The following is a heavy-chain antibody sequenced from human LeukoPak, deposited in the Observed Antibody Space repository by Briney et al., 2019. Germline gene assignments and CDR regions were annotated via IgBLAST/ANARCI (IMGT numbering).Heavy chain of an antibody. V-gene: IGHV1-24*01. Sequence: ASVKVSRKVSGYTLPVLSMHWVPHAPGKGLEWVGGFDPEDGETIYAQKLQGRVTMTEDTSTDTAYMELSSLRSEDTAVYYCATVRVWGSYRYNWFDPWGQGTLVTVSS. J-gene: IGHJ5*02. CDR3: ATVRVWGSYRYNWFDP. CDR1: GYTLPVLS. CDR2: FDPEDGET. D-gene: IGHD3-16*02.